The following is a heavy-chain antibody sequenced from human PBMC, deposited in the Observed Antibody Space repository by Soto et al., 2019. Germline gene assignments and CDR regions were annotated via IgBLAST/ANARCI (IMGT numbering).Heavy chain of an antibody. J-gene: IGHJ5*02. D-gene: IGHD3-3*01. CDR3: ARASLTIFGVVILNLYDP. CDR2: IYYSGST. Sequence: SETLPLTYPVSCGSIRSYYWSWIRQPPGKGLEWIGYIYYSGSTNYNPSLKSRVTISVDTSKNQFSLKLSSVTAADTAVYYCARASLTIFGVVILNLYDPWGQGTLVTVSS. V-gene: IGHV4-59*01. CDR1: CGSIRSYY.